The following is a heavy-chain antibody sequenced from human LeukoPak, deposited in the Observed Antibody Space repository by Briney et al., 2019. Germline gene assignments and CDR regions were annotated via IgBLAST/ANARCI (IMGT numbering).Heavy chain of an antibody. CDR3: ARVPPSDYGDYLFPDY. Sequence: PSETLSLTCTVSGGSISSGGYYWSWIRQPPGKGLEWIGYIYYSGSTNYNPSLKSRVTITVDTSKNQFSLKLSSVTAADTAVYYCARVPPSDYGDYLFPDYWGQGTLVTVSS. D-gene: IGHD4-17*01. V-gene: IGHV4-61*08. CDR1: GGSISSGGYY. J-gene: IGHJ4*02. CDR2: IYYSGST.